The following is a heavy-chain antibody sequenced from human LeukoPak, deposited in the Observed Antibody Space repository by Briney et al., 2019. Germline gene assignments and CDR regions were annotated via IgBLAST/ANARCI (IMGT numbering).Heavy chain of an antibody. CDR2: ISYDGSNK. J-gene: IGHJ4*02. CDR1: GFTFSSYA. V-gene: IGHV3-30-3*01. D-gene: IGHD3-10*01. Sequence: GGSLRLSCAASGFTFSSYAMHCVRQAPGKGLEWVAVISYDGSNKYYADSVKGRFTISRDNSKNTLYLQMNSLRAEDTAVYYCARGNTMVRGVIITSYFDYWGQGTLVTVSS. CDR3: ARGNTMVRGVIITSYFDY.